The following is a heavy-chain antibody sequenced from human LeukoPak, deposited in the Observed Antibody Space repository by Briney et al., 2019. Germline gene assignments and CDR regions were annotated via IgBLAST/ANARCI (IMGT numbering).Heavy chain of an antibody. CDR1: GFTFSNAW. V-gene: IGHV3-15*01. CDR2: IKSKTDGGTT. CDR3: TTDESYYYDSSGSIWGGY. D-gene: IGHD3-22*01. Sequence: KAGGSLRLSCAASGFTFSNAWMSWVRQAPGKGLEWVGRIKSKTDGGTTDYAAPVKGRFTISRDDSKNTLYLQMNSLKTEDTAVYYCTTDESYYYDSSGSIWGGYWGQGTLVTVSS. J-gene: IGHJ4*02.